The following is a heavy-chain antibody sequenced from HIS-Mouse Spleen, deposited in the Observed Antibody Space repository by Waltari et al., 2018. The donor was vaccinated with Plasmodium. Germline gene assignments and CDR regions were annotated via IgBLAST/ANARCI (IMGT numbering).Heavy chain of an antibody. Sequence: QVQLVESGGGVVQPGRSLRLSCAASGFTFSSYGMHGVRQAPGKGLEGVAVIAYDGRNKYYADSVKGRFTISRDNSKNTLYLQMNSLRAEDTAVYYCAKILSYSSSPEDYWGQGTLVTVSS. CDR3: AKILSYSSSPEDY. J-gene: IGHJ4*02. V-gene: IGHV3-30*18. D-gene: IGHD6-6*01. CDR2: IAYDGRNK. CDR1: GFTFSSYG.